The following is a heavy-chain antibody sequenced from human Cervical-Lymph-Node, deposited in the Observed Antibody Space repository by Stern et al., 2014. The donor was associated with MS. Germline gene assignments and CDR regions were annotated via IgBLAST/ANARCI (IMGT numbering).Heavy chain of an antibody. D-gene: IGHD2-21*02. CDR3: ARGAYCGGDCYWGWFDS. Sequence: QVQLVQSEAEVTKPGSSVKVSCKASGGTFSDYAISWVRQAPGQGLEWMGGIIPIFGSTDYAQNFQGRVTNLADESTTTAYMDLSSLRSEDTAVYYCARGAYCGGDCYWGWFDSWGQGTLVTVSS. CDR2: IIPIFGST. J-gene: IGHJ5*01. CDR1: GGTFSDYA. V-gene: IGHV1-69*01.